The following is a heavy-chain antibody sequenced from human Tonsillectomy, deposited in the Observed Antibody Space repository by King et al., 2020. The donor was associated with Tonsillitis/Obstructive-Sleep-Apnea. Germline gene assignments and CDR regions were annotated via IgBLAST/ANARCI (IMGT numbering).Heavy chain of an antibody. D-gene: IGHD2-2*01. CDR1: GFTFSNSG. Sequence: VQLVESGGGVVQPGRSLRLSCAASGFTFSNSGMHWVRQAPGKGLEWVSSIWYDGSNAYYGDSVKGRFTISRDNSKNTLYLQMNSLRAEDTAVYYCASDRGRGYCTSTTCFEAYWGQGTLVTVSS. V-gene: IGHV3-33*01. CDR3: ASDRGRGYCTSTTCFEAY. CDR2: IWYDGSNA. J-gene: IGHJ4*02.